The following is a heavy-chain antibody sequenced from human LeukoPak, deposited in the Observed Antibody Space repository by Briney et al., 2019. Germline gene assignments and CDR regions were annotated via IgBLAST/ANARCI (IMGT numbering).Heavy chain of an antibody. CDR3: ARLFYGDYGSFDY. D-gene: IGHD4-17*01. V-gene: IGHV3-21*01. CDR1: GFTFSSYS. CDR2: ISSSSRYI. Sequence: PGGSLRPSCAASGFTFSSYSMNWVRQAPGKGLEWVSSISSSSRYIYYADSVKGRFTISRDNAKNSMYLQMNSLRAEDTAVYYCARLFYGDYGSFDYWGQGTLVTVSS. J-gene: IGHJ4*02.